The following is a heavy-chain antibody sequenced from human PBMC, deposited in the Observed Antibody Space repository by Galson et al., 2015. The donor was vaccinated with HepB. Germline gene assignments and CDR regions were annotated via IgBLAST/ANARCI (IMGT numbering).Heavy chain of an antibody. CDR1: GFTFGDYA. D-gene: IGHD3-16*01. V-gene: IGHV3-9*01. Sequence: SLRLSCAASGFTFGDYAMHWVRQAPGKGLEWVSGISWNSGDIRYGDSVKGRFTISRDNAKNSLHLQMNSLRAEDTALYYCAKDPRTWITSLDYWGQGTLVTVSS. CDR2: ISWNSGDI. J-gene: IGHJ4*02. CDR3: AKDPRTWITSLDY.